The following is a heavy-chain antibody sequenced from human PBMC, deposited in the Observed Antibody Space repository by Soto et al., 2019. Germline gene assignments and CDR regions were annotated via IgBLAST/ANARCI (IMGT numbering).Heavy chain of an antibody. D-gene: IGHD5-18*01. CDR2: IYYSGTT. CDR3: ARRYGYSFDY. CDR1: GGSVSICSYY. V-gene: IGHV4-61*01. J-gene: IGHJ4*02. Sequence: PSGTLSLTCTVSGGSVSICSYYWSWIRQPPGKGLEWIGYIYYSGTTNYNPSLKSRVTISVDTSKNRFSLKLSSVTAADTAVYYCARRYGYSFDYWGQGTLVTVSS.